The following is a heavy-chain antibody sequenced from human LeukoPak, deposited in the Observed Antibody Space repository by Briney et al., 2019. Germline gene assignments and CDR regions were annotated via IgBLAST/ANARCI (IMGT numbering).Heavy chain of an antibody. CDR3: AREIGGYCSGGTCYSPYNYGMDV. Sequence: GGSLRLSCAASGFTFSDYYMSWIRQAPGKGLEWVSYISSSSSYTNYADSVKGRFTISRDNAKNSLYLQMNSLRAEDTAVYYCAREIGGYCSGGTCYSPYNYGMDVWGQGTTVTVSS. V-gene: IGHV3-11*06. CDR1: GFTFSDYY. D-gene: IGHD2-15*01. J-gene: IGHJ6*02. CDR2: ISSSSSYT.